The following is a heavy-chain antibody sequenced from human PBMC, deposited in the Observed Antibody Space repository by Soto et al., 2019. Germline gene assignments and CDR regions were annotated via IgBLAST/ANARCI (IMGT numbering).Heavy chain of an antibody. J-gene: IGHJ6*02. CDR3: AKTVENFDYYYGMDV. CDR1: GFTFSSYG. V-gene: IGHV3-30*18. CDR2: ISYDGSNK. Sequence: GGSLRLSCAASGFTFSSYGMHWVRQAPGKGLEWVAVISYDGSNKYYADSVKGRFTISRDNSKNTLYLQMNSLRAEDTAVYYCAKTVENFDYYYGMDVWGQGTTVTVSS. D-gene: IGHD6-19*01.